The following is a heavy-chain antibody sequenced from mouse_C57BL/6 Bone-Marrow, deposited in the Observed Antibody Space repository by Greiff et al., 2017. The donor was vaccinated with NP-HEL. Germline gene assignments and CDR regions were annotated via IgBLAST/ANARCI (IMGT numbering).Heavy chain of an antibody. Sequence: QVQLQQSGAELARPGASVKLSCKASGYTFTSYGISWVKQRTGQGLEWIGEIYPRSGNTYYNEKFKGKATLTADKSSSTAYMELRSLTSEDSAVYSCANAYYLYFDVWGTGTTVTVSA. CDR3: ANAYYLYFDV. CDR2: IYPRSGNT. CDR1: GYTFTSYG. V-gene: IGHV1-81*01. J-gene: IGHJ1*03. D-gene: IGHD2-10*01.